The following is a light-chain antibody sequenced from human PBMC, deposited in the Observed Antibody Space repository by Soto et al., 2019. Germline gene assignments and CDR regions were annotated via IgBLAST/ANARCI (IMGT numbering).Light chain of an antibody. J-gene: IGKJ5*01. CDR2: GAS. Sequence: EIVLTQSPGTLSLSPGERATLSYRASQSVSSSYLAWYQQNPGQAPRLLIYGASSRATGIPDRFSGSGSGTEFTLTISSLQSEDFAVYYCQQYNNWPITFGQGTRLEIK. CDR3: QQYNNWPIT. V-gene: IGKV3-20*01. CDR1: QSVSSSY.